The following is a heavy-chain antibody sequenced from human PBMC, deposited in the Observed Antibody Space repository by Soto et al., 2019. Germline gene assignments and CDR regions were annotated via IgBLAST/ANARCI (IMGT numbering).Heavy chain of an antibody. D-gene: IGHD3-16*01. CDR2: IYYSGST. V-gene: IGHV4-59*01. Sequence: PSETLSLTCTVSGGSISSYYWSWIRQPPGKGLEWIGYIYYSGSTNYNPSLKSRVTISVDTSKNQFSLKLSSVTAADTAVYYCARGVGDYYYYGMGVWGQGTTVTVSS. CDR1: GGSISSYY. CDR3: ARGVGDYYYYGMGV. J-gene: IGHJ6*02.